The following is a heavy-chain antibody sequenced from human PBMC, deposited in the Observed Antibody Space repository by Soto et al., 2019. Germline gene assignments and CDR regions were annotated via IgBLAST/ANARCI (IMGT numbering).Heavy chain of an antibody. CDR3: AKDMNGITIFGVVTDY. D-gene: IGHD3-3*01. V-gene: IGHV3-23*01. J-gene: IGHJ4*02. Sequence: PGGSLRLSCAASGFTFSSYAMSWVRQAPGKGLEWVSAISGSGGSTYYADSVKGRFTISRDNSKNTLYLQMNSLRAEDTAVYYCAKDMNGITIFGVVTDYWGQGTLVTVSS. CDR2: ISGSGGST. CDR1: GFTFSSYA.